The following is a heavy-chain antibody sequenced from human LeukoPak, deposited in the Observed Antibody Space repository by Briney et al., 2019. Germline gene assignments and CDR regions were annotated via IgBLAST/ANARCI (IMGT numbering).Heavy chain of an antibody. CDR2: ISSSSSYI. V-gene: IGHV3-21*01. CDR3: ARESTYYDFWSGYHHNWFDP. Sequence: GGSLRLSCVASGFTFSSEWMNWVRQAPGKGLEWVSSISSSSSYIYYADSVKGRFTISRDNAKNSLYLQMNSLRAEDTAVYYCARESTYYDFWSGYHHNWFDPWGQGTLVTVSS. D-gene: IGHD3-3*01. J-gene: IGHJ5*02. CDR1: GFTFSSEW.